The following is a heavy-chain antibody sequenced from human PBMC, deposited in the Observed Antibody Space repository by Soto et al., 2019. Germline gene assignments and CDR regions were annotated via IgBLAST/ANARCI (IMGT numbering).Heavy chain of an antibody. D-gene: IGHD3-16*01. CDR1: GASLNSAY. CDR2: VYYSGAT. CDR3: ARVMGDWGTYYYYYGMDL. Sequence: SETLSLTCSVSGASLNSAYWSWIRQPPGKGLEWIGYVYYSGATNYNPSLESRVSISPDTSKNQFSLRLSSVTAADTAVYYCARVMGDWGTYYYYYGMDLWGQGTTVTVSS. J-gene: IGHJ6*02. V-gene: IGHV4-59*01.